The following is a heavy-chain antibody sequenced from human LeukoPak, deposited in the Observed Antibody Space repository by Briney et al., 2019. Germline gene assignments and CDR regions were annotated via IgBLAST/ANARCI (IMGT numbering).Heavy chain of an antibody. CDR1: GFTFSSYG. J-gene: IGHJ6*02. D-gene: IGHD2-15*01. CDR3: AKDDYSGGSDYYYGMDV. Sequence: GGSLRLSCAASGFTFSSYGMHWVRQAPGKGLEWVAVISYDGSNKHYADSVKGRFTITRDNSKNTLYLQMNSLRAEDTAVYYCAKDDYSGGSDYYYGMDVWGQGTTVTVSS. V-gene: IGHV3-30*18. CDR2: ISYDGSNK.